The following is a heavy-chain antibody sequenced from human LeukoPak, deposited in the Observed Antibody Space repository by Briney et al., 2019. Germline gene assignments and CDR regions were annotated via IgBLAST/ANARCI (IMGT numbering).Heavy chain of an antibody. CDR3: ARVYEVYYYDSSGFLPGGGFDY. J-gene: IGHJ4*02. D-gene: IGHD3-22*01. CDR2: IKQDRSEK. V-gene: IGHV3-7*01. Sequence: GGSLRLSCAASGFTFTNYWMSWVRQAPGRGLELVANIKQDRSEKYYVDSVKGRFTISRDNAKNSLYLQMNSLRAEDTAVYYCARVYEVYYYDSSGFLPGGGFDYWGQGTLVTVSS. CDR1: GFTFTNYW.